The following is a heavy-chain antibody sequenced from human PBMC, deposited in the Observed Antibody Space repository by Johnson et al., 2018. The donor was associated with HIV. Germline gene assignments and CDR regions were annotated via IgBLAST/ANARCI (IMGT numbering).Heavy chain of an antibody. V-gene: IGHV3-7*05. CDR2: IKQDGSEK. CDR3: ARDEGGSYEADAFDI. J-gene: IGHJ3*02. CDR1: GFTFSSFG. D-gene: IGHD1-26*01. Sequence: VQLVASGGGVVQPGRSLRLSCAASGFTFSSFGMHWVRQAPGKGLEWVAIIKQDGSEKYYVYSVKGRFTISRDNAKNSLYLQMNSLRAEDTAVYYWARDEGGSYEADAFDIWGEGTMVTVSS.